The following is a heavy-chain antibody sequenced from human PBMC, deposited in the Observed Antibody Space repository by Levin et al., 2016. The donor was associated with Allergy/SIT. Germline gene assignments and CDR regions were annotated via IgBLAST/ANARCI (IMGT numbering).Heavy chain of an antibody. V-gene: IGHV3-7*05. J-gene: IGHJ6*02. CDR3: GRDMDV. Sequence: GGPLRLSCAASGFIFSSYTMSWVRQAPGKGLEWLANIREDARQTYYMDSVKGRFTISRDNAKNSMYLQMNSLRGDDTAVYYCGRDMDVWGQGTTVTVSS. CDR2: IREDARQT. CDR1: GFIFSSYT.